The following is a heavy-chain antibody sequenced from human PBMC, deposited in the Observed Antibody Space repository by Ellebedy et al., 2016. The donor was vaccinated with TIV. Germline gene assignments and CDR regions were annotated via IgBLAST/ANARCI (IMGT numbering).Heavy chain of an antibody. J-gene: IGHJ5*02. V-gene: IGHV3-49*03. CDR2: IRSKAYGGTT. CDR1: GFTFGDYA. D-gene: IGHD6-13*01. Sequence: GESLKISCTASGFTFGDYAMSWFRQAPGKGLEWVGFIRSKAYGGTTEYAASVKGRFTISRDDSKSIAYLQMNSLRPEDTAVYYCARGLFDITAAGLGKNWYDPWGQGTLVTVSS. CDR3: ARGLFDITAAGLGKNWYDP.